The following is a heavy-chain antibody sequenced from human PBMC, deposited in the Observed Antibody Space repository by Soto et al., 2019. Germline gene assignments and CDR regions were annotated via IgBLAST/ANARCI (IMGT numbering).Heavy chain of an antibody. CDR2: ISGSGGST. V-gene: IGHV3-23*01. J-gene: IGHJ6*03. CDR3: AKGAYDFWSGYSPYYYYYMDV. Sequence: GGAPRLSRAAPGFTLYSYSLSLVPPAPREGVEWVSAISGSGGSTYYADSVKGRFTISRDNSKNTLYLQMNSLRAEDTAVYYCAKGAYDFWSGYSPYYYYYMDVWGKGTTVTVSS. CDR1: GFTLYSYS. D-gene: IGHD3-3*01.